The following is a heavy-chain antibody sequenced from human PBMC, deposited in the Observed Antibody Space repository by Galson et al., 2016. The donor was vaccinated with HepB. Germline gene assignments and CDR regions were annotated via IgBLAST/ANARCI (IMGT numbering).Heavy chain of an antibody. J-gene: IGHJ4*02. D-gene: IGHD3-22*01. Sequence: LRLSCAASGFIVSSNDMSWVRQAPGKGLEWLGSIYYSGTTYYNPSLKSRLIISVDTSKNQFSLELSSVTAADTAVYYCARGDTSGSPGRDYWGQGTLVTVSS. CDR3: ARGDTSGSPGRDY. CDR2: IYYSGTT. CDR1: GFIVSSND. V-gene: IGHV4-39*07.